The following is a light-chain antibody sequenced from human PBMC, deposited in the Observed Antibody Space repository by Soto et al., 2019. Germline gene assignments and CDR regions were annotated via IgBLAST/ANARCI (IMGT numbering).Light chain of an antibody. CDR2: AAS. J-gene: IGKJ1*01. Sequence: TQMIQYACSVSSSVGDGVTGSFRASQDIGGRLAWFQQKPGKAPQYLIQAASILQSGVPSRFSGSGSGTEFTLTISSLQPEDFATYYCQKYNSFWTLAQGTKVDNK. CDR3: QKYNSFWT. V-gene: IGKV1D-16*01. CDR1: QDIGGR.